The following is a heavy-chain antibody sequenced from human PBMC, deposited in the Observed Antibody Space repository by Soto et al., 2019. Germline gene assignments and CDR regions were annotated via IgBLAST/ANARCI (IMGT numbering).Heavy chain of an antibody. V-gene: IGHV3-23*01. CDR2: VLASGTGT. CDR3: ASVRVGY. J-gene: IGHJ4*02. Sequence: EVQLLESGGGSVQPGGSLRLACAASGFTFITLAMTWVRQAPGKGLEWVSSVLASGTGTYYADSVKGRFTISRDNSKNTVYLQMNSLSAEDTALYYCASVRVGYWGQGTLVTVSS. CDR1: GFTFITLA. D-gene: IGHD1-26*01.